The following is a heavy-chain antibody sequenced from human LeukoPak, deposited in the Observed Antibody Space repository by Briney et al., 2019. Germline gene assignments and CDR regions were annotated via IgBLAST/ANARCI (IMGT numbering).Heavy chain of an antibody. CDR1: GFTFSSYS. CDR3: ARDHAYCSGGSCPNWFDP. V-gene: IGHV3-21*01. J-gene: IGHJ5*02. Sequence: PGGSLRLSCAASGFTFSSYSMNWVRQAPGKGLEWVSSISSSSSYIYYADSVKGRFTISRDNAKNSLYLQMNSLRAEDTAVYYCARDHAYCSGGSCPNWFDPWGQGTLVTVSS. CDR2: ISSSSSYI. D-gene: IGHD2-15*01.